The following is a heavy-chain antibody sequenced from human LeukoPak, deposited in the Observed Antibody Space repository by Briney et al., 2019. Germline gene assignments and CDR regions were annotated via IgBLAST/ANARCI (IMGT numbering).Heavy chain of an antibody. CDR2: ISSSSDYK. CDR3: ARASDFWSGPFDY. CDR1: GFTFRTYS. Sequence: GGSLRLSCAASGFTFRTYSMNWVRQAPGKGLEWVTSISSSSDYKYYIDSVKGRFTISRDNAKNSLYLQMISLRDEDTAMYYCARASDFWSGPFDYWGQGSQVTVSS. V-gene: IGHV3-21*01. J-gene: IGHJ4*02. D-gene: IGHD3-3*01.